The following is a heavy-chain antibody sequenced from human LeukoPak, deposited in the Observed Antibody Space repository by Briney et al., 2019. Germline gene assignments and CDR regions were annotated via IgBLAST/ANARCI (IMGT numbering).Heavy chain of an antibody. CDR3: ARHGFLLRYFDWLQGYFDY. D-gene: IGHD3-9*01. J-gene: IGHJ4*02. CDR1: GFTFSDYY. Sequence: GGSLRLSCAASGFTFSDYYMSWIRQAPGKGLECVSYISSSGNTTYHADSVKGRFTISRDNAKNSLYLQMNSLRAEDTAVYYCARHGFLLRYFDWLQGYFDYWGQGTLVTVSS. V-gene: IGHV3-11*04. CDR2: ISSSGNTT.